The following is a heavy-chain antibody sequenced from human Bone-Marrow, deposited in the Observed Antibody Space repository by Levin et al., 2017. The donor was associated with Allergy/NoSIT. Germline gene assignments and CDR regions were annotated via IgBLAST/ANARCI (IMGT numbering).Heavy chain of an antibody. CDR3: ARVRQAGYYESTGSYRVTLWYFDL. CDR1: GFIFDQHG. Sequence: SCAASGFIFDQHGMSWVRQAPGKGLEWVSGINWNGDSIDYADSVQGRFTISRDNGRNSLYLQMNGLRAADTALYYCARVRQAGYYESTGSYRVTLWYFDLWGRGTLVTVSS. V-gene: IGHV3-20*04. J-gene: IGHJ2*01. CDR2: INWNGDSI. D-gene: IGHD3-22*01.